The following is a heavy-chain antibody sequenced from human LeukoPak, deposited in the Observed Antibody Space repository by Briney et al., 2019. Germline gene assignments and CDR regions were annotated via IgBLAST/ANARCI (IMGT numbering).Heavy chain of an antibody. V-gene: IGHV3-30-3*01. D-gene: IGHD2-2*01. CDR3: ARDPLIVVVPAAHRGDAFDI. CDR1: GFTFSSYA. CDR2: ISYDGSNK. Sequence: PGRPLRLSCAASGFTFSSYAMHWVRQAPGKGLEWVAVISYDGSNKYYADSVKGRFTISRDNSKNTLYLQMNSLRAEDTAVYYCARDPLIVVVPAAHRGDAFDIWGQGTMVTVSS. J-gene: IGHJ3*02.